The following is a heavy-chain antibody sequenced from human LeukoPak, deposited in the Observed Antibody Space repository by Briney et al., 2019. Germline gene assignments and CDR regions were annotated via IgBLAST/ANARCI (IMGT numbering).Heavy chain of an antibody. Sequence: GGSLRLSCGASGVTISTYEMNWVRQAPGKGLEWVSYISSSGRNIFYADSVRGRFTISRDNAKNSLYLQMNSLRAEDTAVYYCARGDTGDQGYFDYWGQGTLVTVS. CDR1: GVTISTYE. CDR3: ARGDTGDQGYFDY. CDR2: ISSSGRNI. V-gene: IGHV3-48*03. J-gene: IGHJ4*02. D-gene: IGHD7-27*01.